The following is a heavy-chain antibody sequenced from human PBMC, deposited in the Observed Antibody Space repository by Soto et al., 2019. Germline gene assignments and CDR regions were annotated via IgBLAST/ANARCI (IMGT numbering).Heavy chain of an antibody. D-gene: IGHD2-2*01. CDR3: AKGTGDFYCSSTSCYYPTRYNWFDP. V-gene: IGHV3-23*01. J-gene: IGHJ5*02. CDR2: ISGSGGST. CDR1: GFTFSSYA. Sequence: GGSLRLSCAASGFTFSSYAMSWVRQAPGKGREWVSAISGSGGSTYYADSVKGRFTISRDNSKNTLYLQMNSLRAEDTAVYYCAKGTGDFYCSSTSCYYPTRYNWFDPWGQGTLVTVSS.